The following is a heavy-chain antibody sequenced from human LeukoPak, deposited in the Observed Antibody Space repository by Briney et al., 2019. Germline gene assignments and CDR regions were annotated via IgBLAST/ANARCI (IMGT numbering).Heavy chain of an antibody. CDR2: INPNSGGT. Sequence: ASVKVSCKASGYTFNGYYMHWVRQAPGQGLEWMGWINPNSGGTNYAQKFQGRVTMTRDTSISTAYMELSRLRSDDTAAYYCAGFKVNKGKSRHIDYWGQGTLVTVSS. CDR1: GYTFNGYY. V-gene: IGHV1-2*02. D-gene: IGHD1/OR15-1a*01. CDR3: AGFKVNKGKSRHIDY. J-gene: IGHJ4*02.